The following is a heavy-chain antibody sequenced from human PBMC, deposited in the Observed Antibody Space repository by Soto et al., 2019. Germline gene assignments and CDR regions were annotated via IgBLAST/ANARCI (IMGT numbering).Heavy chain of an antibody. CDR1: GFTFSSYA. CDR2: ISGSGGST. Sequence: GGSLRLSSAAYGFTFSSYAMSWVRQAPGKGLEWVSAISGSGGSTYYADSVKGRFTISRDNSKNTLYLQMNSLRAEDTAVYYCAKGTVRGVIVYYYYYGMDVWGQGTTVTVSS. D-gene: IGHD3-10*01. V-gene: IGHV3-23*01. J-gene: IGHJ6*02. CDR3: AKGTVRGVIVYYYYYGMDV.